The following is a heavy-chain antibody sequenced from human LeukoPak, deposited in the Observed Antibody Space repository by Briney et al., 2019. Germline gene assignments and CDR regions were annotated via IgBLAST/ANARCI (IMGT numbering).Heavy chain of an antibody. D-gene: IGHD2-15*01. J-gene: IGHJ5*02. CDR1: VGTFSSYA. V-gene: IGHV1-69*13. CDR2: IIPIFGTA. CDR3: PRTSDKYCRGGSCYSGFDP. Sequence: SVKVSCKASVGTFSSYAISWVRQAPGQGLEWMGGIIPIFGTANYAQKFQGGVTITADESTSTAYMELSSLRSEDTGVYYCPRTSDKYCRGGSCYSGFDPWGEGTLVTLS.